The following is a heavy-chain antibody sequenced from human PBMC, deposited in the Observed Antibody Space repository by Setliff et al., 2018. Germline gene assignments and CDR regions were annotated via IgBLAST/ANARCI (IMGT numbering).Heavy chain of an antibody. D-gene: IGHD6-13*01. J-gene: IGHJ6*02. CDR3: ARDRPIASAGTFIRYYDLYWLDG. CDR2: IYSSGST. V-gene: IGHV4-59*01. CDR1: GGSISSYY. Sequence: SETLSLTCTVSGGSISSYYWSWIRQPPGKGLEWIGYIYSSGSTNYNPSLKSRVTISVDTSKNQFSLKLSSVTAADTAVYYCARDRPIASAGTFIRYYDLYWLDGWGQGTTGTVAS.